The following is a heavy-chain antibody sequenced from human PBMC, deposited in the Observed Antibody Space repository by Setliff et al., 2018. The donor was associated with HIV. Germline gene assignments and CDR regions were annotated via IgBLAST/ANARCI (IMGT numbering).Heavy chain of an antibody. CDR2: ISAYNGNT. CDR1: GYTFTSYG. D-gene: IGHD3-22*01. V-gene: IGHV1-18*01. CDR3: ARVLEDRDSSGLLLAGWFDP. J-gene: IGHJ5*02. Sequence: ASVKVSCKASGYTFTSYGISWVRQAPGQGLEWMGWISAYNGNTNYAQKLQGRVTMTTDTSTSTAYMELRSLRSDDTAVYYCARVLEDRDSSGLLLAGWFDPWGQGTLVTVSS.